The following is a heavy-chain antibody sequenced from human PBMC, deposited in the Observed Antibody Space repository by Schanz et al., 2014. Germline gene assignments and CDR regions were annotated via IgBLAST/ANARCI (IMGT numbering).Heavy chain of an antibody. CDR3: ARDSRPNYDFLTAYYSIDY. J-gene: IGHJ4*02. D-gene: IGHD3-9*01. CDR1: EFTFSSYK. CDR2: ISSSGSYI. Sequence: EVQLVESGGGLVKPGVSLRLSCEASEFTFSSYKMNWVRQAPGKGLEWVSSISSSGSYIHYADSVKGRFTISRDNAKNTLYLQMNSLRAEDTAVYYCARDSRPNYDFLTAYYSIDYWGQGTLVTVSS. V-gene: IGHV3-21*01.